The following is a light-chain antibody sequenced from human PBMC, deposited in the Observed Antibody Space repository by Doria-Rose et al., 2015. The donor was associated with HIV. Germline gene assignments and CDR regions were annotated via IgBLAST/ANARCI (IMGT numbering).Light chain of an antibody. Sequence: EIVLTQSPGTLSLSPGERATLSCRASQSFSGTYLAWYQQPPGQAPSLLIYDGSTRATGIPDRISASGSGTDFTLTINRLEPEDFALYYCHQYGTSWTFGQGTKVEI. CDR3: HQYGTSWT. J-gene: IGKJ1*01. CDR2: DGS. V-gene: IGKV3-20*01. CDR1: QSFSGTY.